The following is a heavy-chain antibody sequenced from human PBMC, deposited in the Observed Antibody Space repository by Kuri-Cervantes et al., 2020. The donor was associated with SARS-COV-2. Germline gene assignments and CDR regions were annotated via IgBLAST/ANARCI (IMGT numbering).Heavy chain of an antibody. CDR2: IYYSGST. D-gene: IGHD3-3*01. CDR1: GGSISSSSYY. V-gene: IGHV4-39*07. CDR3: ARALWSGYCTFDI. J-gene: IGHJ3*02. Sequence: ESLKISCTVSGGSISSSSYYWGWIRQPPGKGLEWIGSIYYSGSTNYNPSLKSRVTISVDTSKNQFSLKLSSVTAADTAVYYCARALWSGYCTFDIWGQGTMVTVSS.